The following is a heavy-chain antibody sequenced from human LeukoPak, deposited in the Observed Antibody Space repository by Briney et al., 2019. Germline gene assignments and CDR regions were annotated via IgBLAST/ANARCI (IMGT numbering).Heavy chain of an antibody. V-gene: IGHV4-59*01. CDR2: IYYSGST. CDR1: GASISSYY. CDR3: ARGNLMGNWFDP. D-gene: IGHD3-16*01. Sequence: PSETLSLTCTVSGASISSYYWSWIRQPPGKGLEWIGYIYYSGSTNYNPSLKSRVTISVDTSKNQFSLKLNSVTAADTAVYYCARGNLMGNWFDPWGQGTLVTASS. J-gene: IGHJ5*02.